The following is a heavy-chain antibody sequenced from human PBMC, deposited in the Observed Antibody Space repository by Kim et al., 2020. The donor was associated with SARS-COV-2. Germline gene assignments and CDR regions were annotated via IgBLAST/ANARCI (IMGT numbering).Heavy chain of an antibody. V-gene: IGHV4-39*02. CDR1: GGSISSNTHY. J-gene: IGHJ5*01. D-gene: IGHD1-26*01. Sequence: SETLSLTCTVSGGSISSNTHYWGWIRQPPGKGLEWIGSIYYTGTTYYNPSLKSRVTFPVDTSNNHFSLRLSPVSDADTPVYYFASERKGTVGATSLDTWG. CDR3: ASERKGTVGATSLDT. CDR2: IYYTGTT.